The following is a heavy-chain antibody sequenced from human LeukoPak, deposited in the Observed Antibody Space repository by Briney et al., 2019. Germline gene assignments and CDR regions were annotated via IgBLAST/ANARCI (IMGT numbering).Heavy chain of an antibody. CDR1: GYTFTGYY. J-gene: IGHJ6*03. CDR3: ARGPAMTTVVMGYCYYYMDV. CDR2: INPNSGGT. D-gene: IGHD4-23*01. Sequence: GASVKVSCKASGYTFTGYYMHWVRQAPGQGLEWMGWINPNSGGTNYAQKFQGRVTMTRDTSISTAYMELSRLRSDDTAVYYCARGPAMTTVVMGYCYYYMDVWGKGTTVTVSS. V-gene: IGHV1-2*02.